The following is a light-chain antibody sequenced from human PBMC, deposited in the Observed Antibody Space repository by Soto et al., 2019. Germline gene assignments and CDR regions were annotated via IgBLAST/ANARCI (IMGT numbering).Light chain of an antibody. V-gene: IGLV2-23*01. Sequence: QSALTQPASVSGSPGQTITISCTGTSADIGSLNLVSWYQQHPGKAPKLIIYEGTKRPPGVSNRFSGPKSGNTASLTISGLQAEDEADYYCCSYVGTDIVVFGGGTKLTVL. CDR3: CSYVGTDIVV. J-gene: IGLJ2*01. CDR2: EGT. CDR1: SADIGSLNL.